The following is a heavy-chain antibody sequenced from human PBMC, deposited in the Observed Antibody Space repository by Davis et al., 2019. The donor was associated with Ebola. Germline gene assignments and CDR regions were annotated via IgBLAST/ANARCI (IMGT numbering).Heavy chain of an antibody. CDR2: ISSSSSTI. J-gene: IGHJ6*02. Sequence: PGGSLRLSCAASGFTFSSYSMSWVRQAPGKGLEWVSYISSSSSTIYYADSVKGRFTISRDNAKNSLYLQMNSLRDEDTAVYYCARDRRVTMIAAQYGMDVWGQGTTVTVSS. D-gene: IGHD3-22*01. CDR3: ARDRRVTMIAAQYGMDV. V-gene: IGHV3-48*02. CDR1: GFTFSSYS.